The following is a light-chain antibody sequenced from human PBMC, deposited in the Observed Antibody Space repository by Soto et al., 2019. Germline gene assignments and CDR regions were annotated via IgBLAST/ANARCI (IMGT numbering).Light chain of an antibody. V-gene: IGKV1-5*03. CDR1: QTISSW. Sequence: DIPMTQSPSTLSGSVGDRVTITCRASQTISSWLAWYQQKPGKAPKLLIYKASTLKSGVPSRFSGSGSGTEFTLTISSRQPDDFATYDCQHYNSYSEAFGQGTKVELK. CDR3: QHYNSYSEA. CDR2: KAS. J-gene: IGKJ1*01.